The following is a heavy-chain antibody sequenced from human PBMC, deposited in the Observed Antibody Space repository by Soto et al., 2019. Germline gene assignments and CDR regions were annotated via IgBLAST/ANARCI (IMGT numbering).Heavy chain of an antibody. CDR2: INPSGGST. D-gene: IGHD2-15*01. Sequence: ASVKVSCKASGYTFTSYYMHWVRQAPGQGLEWMGIINPSGGSTSYAQKFQGRVTMTRDTSTSTVYMELSSLRSEDTAVYYCARGRAYCSGGSCYPTNYYYYYYMDVWGKGTTVTVSS. CDR3: ARGRAYCSGGSCYPTNYYYYYYMDV. J-gene: IGHJ6*03. CDR1: GYTFTSYY. V-gene: IGHV1-46*01.